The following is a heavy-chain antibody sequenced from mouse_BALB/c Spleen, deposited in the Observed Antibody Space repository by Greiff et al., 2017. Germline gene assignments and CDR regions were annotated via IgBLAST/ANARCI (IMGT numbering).Heavy chain of an antibody. CDR2: ISDGGSYT. CDR3: ARGEIRHAMDY. Sequence: EVQGVESGGGLVKPGGSLKLSCAASGFTFSAYYMYWVRQTPEKRLEWVATISDGGSYTYYPDSVKGRFTISRDNAKNNLYLQMSSLKSEDTAMYYCARGEIRHAMDYWGQGTSVTVSS. CDR1: GFTFSAYY. J-gene: IGHJ4*01. V-gene: IGHV5-4*02.